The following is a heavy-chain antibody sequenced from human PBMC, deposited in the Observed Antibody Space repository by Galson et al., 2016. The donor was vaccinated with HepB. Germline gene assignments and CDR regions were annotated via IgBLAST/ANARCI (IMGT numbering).Heavy chain of an antibody. V-gene: IGHV1-8*01. CDR3: ARDLWGGGQNYYYYSGMDV. D-gene: IGHD2-15*01. CDR2: MNPNSGNT. J-gene: IGHJ6*02. Sequence: SVKVSCKASGYTFTSYDANWVRQATGQGLEWMGWMNPNSGNTGYAQKFQGRVTMTRNTSISTAYMELSSLRSEDTAVYYCARDLWGGGQNYYYYSGMDVWGQGTTVTVSS. CDR1: GYTFTSYD.